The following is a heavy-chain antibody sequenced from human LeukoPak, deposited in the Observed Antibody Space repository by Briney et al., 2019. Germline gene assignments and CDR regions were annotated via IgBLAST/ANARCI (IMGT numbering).Heavy chain of an antibody. CDR3: ARVLSPVGGNWFDP. V-gene: IGHV1-18*01. J-gene: IGHJ5*02. D-gene: IGHD6-19*01. Sequence: GASVRVSCKASGYTFTSYGISWVRQAPGQGLEWMGWISAYNGNTNYAQKLQGRVTMTTDTSTSTAYMELRSLRSDDTAVYYCARVLSPVGGNWFDPWGQGTLVTVSS. CDR2: ISAYNGNT. CDR1: GYTFTSYG.